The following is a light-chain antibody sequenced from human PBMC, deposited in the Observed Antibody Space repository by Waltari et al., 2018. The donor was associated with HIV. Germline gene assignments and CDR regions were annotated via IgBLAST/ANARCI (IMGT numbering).Light chain of an antibody. J-gene: IGLJ3*02. V-gene: IGLV1-51*01. CDR2: AYV. CDR3: ATWDHSLDGVV. Sequence: QSVLTQPPSVSAAPGQKVSISCSGSSSNIADNYVSWYKRLPGAVPKLLTYAYVWRPPGTPGRFSASNSGTSATLVITGFQTESEGDYFCATWDHSLDGVVFGGGTTLSVL. CDR1: SSNIADNY.